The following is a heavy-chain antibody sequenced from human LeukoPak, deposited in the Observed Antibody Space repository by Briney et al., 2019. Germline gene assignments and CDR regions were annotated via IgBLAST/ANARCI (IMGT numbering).Heavy chain of an antibody. J-gene: IGHJ2*01. CDR1: GFPVSSNY. D-gene: IGHD2-15*01. V-gene: IGHV3-53*01. CDR2: IYSGGST. CDR3: ARDFRCSGGSCYYWYFDL. Sequence: PGGSLSLSCAASGFPVSSNYMSWVRQAPGKGLEWVSVIYSGGSTYYADSVKGRFTISRDNSKNTLYLQMNSLRAEDTAVYYCARDFRCSGGSCYYWYFDLWGRGTLVTVSS.